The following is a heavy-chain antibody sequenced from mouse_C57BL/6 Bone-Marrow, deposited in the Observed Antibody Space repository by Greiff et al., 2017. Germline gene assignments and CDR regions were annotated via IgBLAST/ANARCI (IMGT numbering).Heavy chain of an antibody. Sequence: QVQLQQSGAELARPGASVTLSCKASGYTFTSYGISWVTQRTGKSLEWIGVLDPSASSTTYNQKFKGKATLTVATTSSTAYMQLSTLTSEDSAVYYCARDLLRIWYFDVWGTGTTVTVSS. J-gene: IGHJ1*03. CDR2: LDPSASST. D-gene: IGHD2-1*01. CDR3: ARDLLRIWYFDV. V-gene: IGHV1-81*01. CDR1: GYTFTSYG.